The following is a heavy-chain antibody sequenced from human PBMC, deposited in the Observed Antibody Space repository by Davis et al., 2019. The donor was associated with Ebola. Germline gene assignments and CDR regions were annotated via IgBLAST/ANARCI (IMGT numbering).Heavy chain of an antibody. V-gene: IGHV4-59*11. CDR2: IYYSGST. Sequence: PSETLSLTCTVSGGSISSHYWSWIRQPPGKGLEWIGYIYYSGSTNYNPSLKSRVTISVDTSKNQFSLKLSSVTAADTAVYYCARDSPKRDAFDIWGQGTIVTVSS. J-gene: IGHJ3*02. CDR3: ARDSPKRDAFDI. CDR1: GGSISSHY.